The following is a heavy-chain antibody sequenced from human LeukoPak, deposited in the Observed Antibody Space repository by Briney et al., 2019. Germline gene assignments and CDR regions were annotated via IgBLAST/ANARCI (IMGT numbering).Heavy chain of an antibody. D-gene: IGHD3-10*01. CDR1: GGSISSYY. V-gene: IGHV4-59*01. J-gene: IGHJ4*02. CDR2: IYYSGST. CDR3: ARDQGSGSYYPFDYPFDY. Sequence: SETPSLTCTVSGGSISSYYWSWIRQPPGKGLEWIGYIYYSGSTKYNPSLKSRVTISVDTSKNQFSLKLSSVTAADTAVYYCARDQGSGSYYPFDYPFDYWGQGTLVTVSS.